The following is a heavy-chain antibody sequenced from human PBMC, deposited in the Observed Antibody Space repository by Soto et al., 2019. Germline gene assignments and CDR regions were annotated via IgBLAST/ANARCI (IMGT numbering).Heavy chain of an antibody. CDR2: ISSNGGST. D-gene: IGHD1-1*01. CDR1: GFTFSSYG. CDR3: ARLSGWNEDDAFDI. V-gene: IGHV3-64*02. Sequence: PGGSLRLSCAASGFTFSSYGMHWVRQAPGKGLEYVSAISSNGGSTYYADSVKGRFTISRDNSKNTLYLQMGSLRAEDMAVYYCARLSGWNEDDAFDIWGQGTMVTVSS. J-gene: IGHJ3*02.